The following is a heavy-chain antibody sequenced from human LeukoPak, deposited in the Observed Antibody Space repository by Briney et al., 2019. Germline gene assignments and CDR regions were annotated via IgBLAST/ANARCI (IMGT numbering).Heavy chain of an antibody. D-gene: IGHD3-22*01. V-gene: IGHV1-18*04. CDR2: ISAYNGNT. CDR1: GYTFTGYY. CDR3: ARDPYDSSGYYYQRPPFDY. Sequence: ASVKVSCKASGYTFTGYYMHWVRQAPGQGLEWMGWISAYNGNTNYAQKLQGRVTMTTDTSTSTAYMELRSLRSDDTAVYYCARDPYDSSGYYYQRPPFDYWGQGTLVTVSS. J-gene: IGHJ4*02.